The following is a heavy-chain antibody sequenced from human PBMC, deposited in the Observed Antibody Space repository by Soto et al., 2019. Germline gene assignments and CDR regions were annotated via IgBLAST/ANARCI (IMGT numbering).Heavy chain of an antibody. CDR2: IHYSGTT. Sequence: PSETLSLTCTVSGGSMRNYFWTWIRQPPGKGLEWIGYIHYSGTTSFFPSYNPSLRSRVTISEDTSKNQFSLKLLSVTTADTAVYFCAAGEDSSRNLAPYYLDFWGQGTLVTVSS. CDR3: AAGEDSSRNLAPYYLDF. V-gene: IGHV4-59*01. D-gene: IGHD6-13*01. CDR1: GGSMRNYF. J-gene: IGHJ4*02.